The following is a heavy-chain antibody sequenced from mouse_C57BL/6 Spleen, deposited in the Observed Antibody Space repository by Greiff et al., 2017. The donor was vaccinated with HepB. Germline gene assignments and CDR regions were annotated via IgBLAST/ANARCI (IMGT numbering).Heavy chain of an antibody. CDR3: ARPHYYGSTQFAY. J-gene: IGHJ3*01. D-gene: IGHD1-1*01. V-gene: IGHV1-82*01. CDR1: GYAFSSSW. Sequence: QVQLQQSGPELVKPGASVKISCKASGYAFSSSWMNWVKQRPGKGLEWIGRIYPGDGDTNYNGKFKGKATLTADKSSSTAYMQLSSLTSEDSAVYFCARPHYYGSTQFAYWGQGTLVTVSA. CDR2: IYPGDGDT.